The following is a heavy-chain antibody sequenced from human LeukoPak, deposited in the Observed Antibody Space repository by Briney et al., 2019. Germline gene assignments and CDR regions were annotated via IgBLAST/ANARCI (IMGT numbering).Heavy chain of an antibody. D-gene: IGHD3-22*01. V-gene: IGHV1-46*01. CDR1: GYTLTSYY. CDR3: ARGPYYYDSSGYYPFDY. CDR2: ISPSGGST. Sequence: ASVKVSCKASGYTLTSYYMHWVRQAPGQGLEWMAIISPSGGSTFYAQNFQGRVTMTRDMSTSTVYMELSSLRSEDTAVYYCARGPYYYDSSGYYPFDYWGQGTLVTVSS. J-gene: IGHJ4*02.